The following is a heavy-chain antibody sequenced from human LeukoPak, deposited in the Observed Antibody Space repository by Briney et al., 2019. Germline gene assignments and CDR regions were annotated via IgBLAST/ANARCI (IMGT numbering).Heavy chain of an antibody. Sequence: GGSLRLSCAASGFTFSSYGMHWVRQAPGKGLEWVAFIRYDGSNKYYADSVKGRFTISRDNSKNTLYLQMNSLRAEDTAVYYCAKDCSSTSCYFYWGQGTLVTVSS. CDR2: IRYDGSNK. D-gene: IGHD2-2*01. V-gene: IGHV3-30*02. CDR3: AKDCSSTSCYFY. CDR1: GFTFSSYG. J-gene: IGHJ4*02.